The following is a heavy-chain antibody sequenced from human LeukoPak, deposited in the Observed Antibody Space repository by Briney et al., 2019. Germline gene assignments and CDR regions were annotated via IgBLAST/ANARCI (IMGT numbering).Heavy chain of an antibody. V-gene: IGHV3-23*01. CDR1: GFTFSSYA. J-gene: IGHJ4*02. Sequence: GGSLRLSCAPSGFTFSSYAMSWVRQAPGKGLEWVSAISGSGGSTYYADSVKGRFTISRDNSKNTLYLQMNSLRAEDTAVYYCANYQALGKYYFDYWGRGTLVTVSS. D-gene: IGHD1-26*01. CDR2: ISGSGGST. CDR3: ANYQALGKYYFDY.